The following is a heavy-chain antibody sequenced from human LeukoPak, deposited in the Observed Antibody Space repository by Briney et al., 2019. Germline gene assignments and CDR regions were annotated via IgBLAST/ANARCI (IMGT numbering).Heavy chain of an antibody. Sequence: SETLSLTCTVSGGSISSYYWSWIRQPPGKGLEWIGYIYYSGSTNYNPSLKSRVTISVDTSKTQFSPKLSSVTAADTAVYYCARDLYYDSSGYPLGAFDIWGQGTMVTVSS. CDR2: IYYSGST. CDR1: GGSISSYY. V-gene: IGHV4-59*01. D-gene: IGHD3-22*01. CDR3: ARDLYYDSSGYPLGAFDI. J-gene: IGHJ3*02.